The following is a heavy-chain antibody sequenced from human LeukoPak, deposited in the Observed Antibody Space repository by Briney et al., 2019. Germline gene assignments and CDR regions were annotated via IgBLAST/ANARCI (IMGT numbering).Heavy chain of an antibody. CDR3: ARDVDSSSWNDAFDI. V-gene: IGHV4-59*01. CDR2: IYYSGTT. D-gene: IGHD6-13*01. CDR1: GGSISSYY. Sequence: SETLSLTCTVSGGSISSYYWSWIRQPPGKGLEWIGYIYYSGTTNYNPSLESRVTISVDTSKNQFSLKLTSVTAADTAVYYCARDVDSSSWNDAFDIWGQGTMVTVSS. J-gene: IGHJ3*02.